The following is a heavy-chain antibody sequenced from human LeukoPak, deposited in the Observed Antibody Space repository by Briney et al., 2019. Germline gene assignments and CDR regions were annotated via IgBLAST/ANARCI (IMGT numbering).Heavy chain of an antibody. J-gene: IGHJ1*01. CDR2: INPSGGST. CDR3: ATSVSSGWNAEYFQH. Sequence: ASVKVSCKASGYTFTNYYMHWVRQAPGQGLEWMGIINPSGGSTSYAQKFQGRVTITRDTSASTAYMELSSLRSEDTAVYYCATSVSSGWNAEYFQHWGQGTLVTVSS. CDR1: GYTFTNYY. V-gene: IGHV1-46*01. D-gene: IGHD6-19*01.